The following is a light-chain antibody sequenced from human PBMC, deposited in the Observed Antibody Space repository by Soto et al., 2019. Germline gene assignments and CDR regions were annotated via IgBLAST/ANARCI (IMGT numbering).Light chain of an antibody. V-gene: IGKV3-20*01. CDR3: QQYGSSPNT. J-gene: IGKJ2*01. CDR2: GAS. CDR1: QSVSSSY. Sequence: EIVLTQSPGTLSLSPGERATLSCRASQSVSSSYLAWYQQKPGQAPRLLIYGASSRATGIPDRFSGSGSGTEFTLTISRLEPEDFAVYYCQQYGSSPNTFGQGTKLETK.